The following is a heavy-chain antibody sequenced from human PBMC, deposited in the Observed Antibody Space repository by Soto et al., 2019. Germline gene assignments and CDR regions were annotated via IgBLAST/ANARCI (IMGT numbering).Heavy chain of an antibody. D-gene: IGHD6-6*01. CDR3: AREVVETSSLWLDP. V-gene: IGHV1-8*01. J-gene: IGHJ5*02. CDR1: GYTFTNND. Sequence: ASVKVCCKASGYTFTNNDINLVRQAPGQGLEWIGWMNTDTNTTDSAEVFEGRVSLTLDTSISTAYMQLNSLKIDDTAVYYCAREVVETSSLWLDPWGQGTLVTVSS. CDR2: MNTDTNTT.